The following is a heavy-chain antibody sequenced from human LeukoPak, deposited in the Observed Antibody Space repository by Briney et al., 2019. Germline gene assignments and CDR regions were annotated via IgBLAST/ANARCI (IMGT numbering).Heavy chain of an antibody. CDR2: FDPEDGET. D-gene: IGHD6-19*01. CDR1: GYTLTELS. Sequence: ASVKVSCKVSGYTLTELSMHWVRQAPGKGLEWMGGFDPEDGETIYAQKFQGRVTMTEDTSTDTVYMELSSLRSEDTAVYYCATVESGWYSSDAFDIWGQGTMVTVSS. J-gene: IGHJ3*02. V-gene: IGHV1-24*01. CDR3: ATVESGWYSSDAFDI.